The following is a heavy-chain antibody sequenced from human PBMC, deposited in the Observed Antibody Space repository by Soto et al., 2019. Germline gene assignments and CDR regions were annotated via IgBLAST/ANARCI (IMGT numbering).Heavy chain of an antibody. Sequence: SETLSLTSTVSGGSISSGGYYWSWIRQHPGKGLEWIGYIYYSGSTYYNPSLKSRVTISVDTSKNQFSLKLSSVTAADTAVYYCARATYLRYDYIWGSYPEYYFDYWGQGTLVTVSS. CDR1: GGSISSGGYY. J-gene: IGHJ4*02. CDR2: IYYSGST. CDR3: ARATYLRYDYIWGSYPEYYFDY. D-gene: IGHD3-16*02. V-gene: IGHV4-31*03.